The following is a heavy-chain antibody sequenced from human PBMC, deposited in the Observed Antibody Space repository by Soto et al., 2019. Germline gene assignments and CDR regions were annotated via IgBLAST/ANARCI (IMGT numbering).Heavy chain of an antibody. CDR2: IYTSGST. J-gene: IGHJ4*02. CDR3: ASDSSGYYYADVRFDY. CDR1: GGSMRRYY. V-gene: IGHV4-4*07. D-gene: IGHD3-22*01. Sequence: PSENLSLTCTVSGGSMRRYYWSWIRQPAGKPLEWIGRIYTSGSTNYNPSLKSRVTMSVDTSKNQFSLNLSSVTAADTAVYYCASDSSGYYYADVRFDYWGQGTLVTVSS.